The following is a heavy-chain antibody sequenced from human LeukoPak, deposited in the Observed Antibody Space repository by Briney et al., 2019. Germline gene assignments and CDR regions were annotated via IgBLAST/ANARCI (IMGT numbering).Heavy chain of an antibody. CDR1: GGSISSYY. D-gene: IGHD3-22*01. Sequence: PSETLSLTCTVSGGSISSYYWSWIRQPAGKGLEWIGRIFASGSTNYNPFLKSRVTMSVDTSKNQFSLKLRSVTAADTAVYYCASLYSSPVDYWGQGTLVTVSS. CDR3: ASLYSSPVDY. J-gene: IGHJ4*02. CDR2: IFASGST. V-gene: IGHV4-4*07.